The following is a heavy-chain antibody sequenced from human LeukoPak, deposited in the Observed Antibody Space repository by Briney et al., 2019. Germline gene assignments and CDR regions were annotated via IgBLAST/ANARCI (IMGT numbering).Heavy chain of an antibody. CDR3: ARAVTELRTIYYYYYMDV. J-gene: IGHJ6*03. CDR1: GFTLSSSW. V-gene: IGHV3-7*01. CDR2: IKQDGSEK. Sequence: PGGSLRLSCVASGFTLSSSWMSWVRQAPGKGLEWVANIKQDGSEKYYVDSVKGRFTISRDNAKNSLYLQMNSLRAEDTAVYYCARAVTELRTIYYYYYMDVWGKGTTVTVSS. D-gene: IGHD1-7*01.